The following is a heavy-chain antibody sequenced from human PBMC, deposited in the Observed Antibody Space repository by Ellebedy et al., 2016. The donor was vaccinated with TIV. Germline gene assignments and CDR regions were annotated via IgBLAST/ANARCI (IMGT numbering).Heavy chain of an antibody. CDR2: IYYSGTT. D-gene: IGHD2-2*01. CDR3: ARDFCSSTSCLNYFDY. CDR1: GGSISNSDYY. J-gene: IGHJ4*02. Sequence: MPSETLSLTCTVSGGSISNSDYYWDWIRQPPGKGLEWIGNIYYSGTTYYNPSLKSRVTVSVDTSKNQFSLMLNSVTAADTAVYYCARDFCSSTSCLNYFDYWGQGALVTVSS. V-gene: IGHV4-39*07.